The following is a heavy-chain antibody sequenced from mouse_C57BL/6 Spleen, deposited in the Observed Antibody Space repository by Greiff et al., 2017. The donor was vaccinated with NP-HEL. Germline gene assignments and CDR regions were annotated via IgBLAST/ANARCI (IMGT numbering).Heavy chain of an antibody. CDR1: GFNIKDYY. V-gene: IGHV14-1*01. D-gene: IGHD2-2*01. Sequence: EVQLQQSGAELVRPGASVKLSCTASGFNIKDYYMHWVKQRPEQGLEWIGRIDPEDGDTEYAPKFQGKATMTADTSSNTAYLQLSSLTSEDTAVYYCTTSPIYRYGYDVDYWGQGTTLTVSS. J-gene: IGHJ2*01. CDR2: IDPEDGDT. CDR3: TTSPIYRYGYDVDY.